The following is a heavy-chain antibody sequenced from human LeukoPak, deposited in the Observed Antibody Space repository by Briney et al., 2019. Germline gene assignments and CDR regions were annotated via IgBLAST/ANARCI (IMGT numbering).Heavy chain of an antibody. V-gene: IGHV3-74*01. CDR3: ARGGPVLLWFGDAFDI. Sequence: GGSLRLSCAASGFSFSSYWMHWVRQAPGKGLVCVSRINSDGSSTSYADSVKGRFTISTDTAKNTLSLQMKRLRDEDTAVYYCARGGPVLLWFGDAFDIWGQGTMVTVSS. CDR2: INSDGSST. J-gene: IGHJ3*02. D-gene: IGHD3-10*01. CDR1: GFSFSSYW.